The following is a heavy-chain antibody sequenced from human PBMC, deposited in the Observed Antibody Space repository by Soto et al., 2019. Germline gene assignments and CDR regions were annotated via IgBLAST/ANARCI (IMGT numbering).Heavy chain of an antibody. CDR1: GGSFSGYY. D-gene: IGHD3-3*01. V-gene: IGHV4-34*01. J-gene: IGHJ5*02. Sequence: QVQLQQWGAGLLKPSETLSLTCAVYGGSFSGYYWSWIRQPPGKGLVWIGEINHSGSTNYNPSLKSRVTISVDTSKNQFSLKLSSVTAADTAVYYCARGHTQYYDFWSGYYVGGFDPWGQGTLVTVSS. CDR3: ARGHTQYYDFWSGYYVGGFDP. CDR2: INHSGST.